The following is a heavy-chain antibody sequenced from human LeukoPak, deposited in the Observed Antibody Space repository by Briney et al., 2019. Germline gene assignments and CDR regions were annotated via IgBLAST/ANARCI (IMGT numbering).Heavy chain of an antibody. CDR1: GFTFSGYG. Sequence: GGSLRLSCATSGFTFSGYGMHWVRQAPGKGLEWVTVIWSDGSNKYYADSVKGRFTISRDNSKNTLYLQMNSLRAEDTAVYYCARGPYNWNYVDYWGQGTLVTVSS. CDR3: ARGPYNWNYVDY. J-gene: IGHJ4*02. CDR2: IWSDGSNK. D-gene: IGHD1-20*01. V-gene: IGHV3-33*01.